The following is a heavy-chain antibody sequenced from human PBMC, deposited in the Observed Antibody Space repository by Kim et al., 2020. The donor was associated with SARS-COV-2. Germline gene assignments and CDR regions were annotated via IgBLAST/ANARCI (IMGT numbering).Heavy chain of an antibody. Sequence: GSTYYNPSLKSRVTISVDTSKNQFSLKLSSVTAADTAVYYCARDRQWLVYWGQGTLVTVSS. CDR3: ARDRQWLVY. D-gene: IGHD6-19*01. J-gene: IGHJ4*02. V-gene: IGHV4-39*07. CDR2: GST.